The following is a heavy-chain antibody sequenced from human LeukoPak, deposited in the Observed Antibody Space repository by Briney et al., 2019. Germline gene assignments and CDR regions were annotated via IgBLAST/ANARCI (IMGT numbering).Heavy chain of an antibody. CDR3: ARGQLGDMVATPYY. CDR1: GFTFNSYA. Sequence: GGSLRLSCAASGFTFNSYAMHWVRQAPGKGLEYVSAISSNGGSTYYANSVKGRFTISRDNSKNTLYLQMGSLRAEDMAVYYCARGQLGDMVATPYYWGQGTLVTVSS. D-gene: IGHD5-12*01. V-gene: IGHV3-64*01. CDR2: ISSNGGST. J-gene: IGHJ4*02.